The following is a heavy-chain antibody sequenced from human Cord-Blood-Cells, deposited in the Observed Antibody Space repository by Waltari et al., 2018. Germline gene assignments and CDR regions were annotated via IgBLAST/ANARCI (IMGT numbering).Heavy chain of an antibody. V-gene: IGHV4-34*01. J-gene: IGHJ6*02. CDR3: AGIRQNDYGDYVDYYYGMDV. CDR1: GGSFSGYY. CDR2: INHSGST. D-gene: IGHD4-17*01. Sequence: QVQLQQWGAGLLKPSETLSLTCAVYGGSFSGYYWSWIRKPPGKGLEWIGEINHSGSTNYNPSLKSRFTISVDTSKNQFSLKLSSVTAADTAVYYCAGIRQNDYGDYVDYYYGMDVWGQGTTVTVSS.